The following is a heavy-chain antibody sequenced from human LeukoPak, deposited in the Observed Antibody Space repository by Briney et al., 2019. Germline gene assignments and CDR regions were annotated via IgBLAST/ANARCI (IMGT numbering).Heavy chain of an antibody. V-gene: IGHV3-23*01. CDR3: AKDLVYWKDIVATILDY. CDR2: ISGSGGST. D-gene: IGHD5-12*01. J-gene: IGHJ4*02. CDR1: GFTFSSYG. Sequence: GGSLRLSCAASGFTFSSYGMSWVRQAPGKVLEWVSAISGSGGSTYYADSVKGRFTISRDNSKNTLYLQMNSLRAEDTAVYYCAKDLVYWKDIVATILDYWGQGTLVTVSS.